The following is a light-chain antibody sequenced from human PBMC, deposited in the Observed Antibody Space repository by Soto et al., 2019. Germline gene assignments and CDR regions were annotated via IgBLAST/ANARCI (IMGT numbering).Light chain of an antibody. CDR1: QSITSN. J-gene: IGKJ3*01. Sequence: EIVMTQSPATLSVSPGERATLSCRASQSITSNLAWYQQKPGQPPRLLIYAASTRATGVPARFSGSGSGTEFTLTISSLQSEELAVYCCHHFHNWPVLTFGPGTKVELK. V-gene: IGKV3-15*01. CDR2: AAS. CDR3: HHFHNWPVLT.